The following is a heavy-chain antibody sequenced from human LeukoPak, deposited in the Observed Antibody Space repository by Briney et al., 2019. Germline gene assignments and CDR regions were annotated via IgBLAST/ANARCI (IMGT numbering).Heavy chain of an antibody. V-gene: IGHV3-74*01. CDR1: GFTFSSYS. CDR2: INSDGSSR. CDR3: AREDYSGYDFYDY. J-gene: IGHJ4*02. D-gene: IGHD5-12*01. Sequence: GGSLRLSCAASGFTFSSYSMKWVRQAPGKGLVWVSLINSDGSSRNYADSVKGRFTISRDNAKNTLYLQMNSLRVEDTAVYYCAREDYSGYDFYDYWGQGSLVTVSS.